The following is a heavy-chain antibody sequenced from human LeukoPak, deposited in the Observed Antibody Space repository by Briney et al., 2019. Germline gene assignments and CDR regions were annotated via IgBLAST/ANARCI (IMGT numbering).Heavy chain of an antibody. CDR2: ISTDGSST. CDR1: GFSFSSYW. CDR3: ARDGGGLAY. J-gene: IGHJ4*02. D-gene: IGHD2-15*01. Sequence: GGSLRLSCAASGFSFSSYWMHWVRQPPGKGLVWVSRISTDGSSTAYADSVKGRFTISRDNAKNTLYLQMNGLRAEDTAVYYCARDGGGLAYWGQGTLVTVSS. V-gene: IGHV3-74*01.